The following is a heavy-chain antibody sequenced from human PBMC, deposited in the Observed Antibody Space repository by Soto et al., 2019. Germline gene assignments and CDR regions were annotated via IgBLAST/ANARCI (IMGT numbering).Heavy chain of an antibody. Sequence: EVQLVESGGGLVKPGGSLRLSCAASGFTFSSYSMNWVRQAPGKGLEWVSSISSSSSYIYYADSVKGRFTISRDNAKNSLYLQMNSLRAEDTAVYYCARFKIGGFGELWDVWGQGTTVTVSS. CDR2: ISSSSSYI. CDR3: ARFKIGGFGELWDV. CDR1: GFTFSSYS. D-gene: IGHD3-10*01. V-gene: IGHV3-21*01. J-gene: IGHJ6*02.